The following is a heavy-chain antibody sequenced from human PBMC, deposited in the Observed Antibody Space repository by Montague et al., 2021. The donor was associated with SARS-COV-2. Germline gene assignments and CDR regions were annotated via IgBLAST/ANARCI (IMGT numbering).Heavy chain of an antibody. V-gene: IGHV4-61*02. J-gene: IGHJ6*02. CDR1: GGSIRSGRYY. CDR2: IYSSGST. D-gene: IGHD4-17*01. Sequence: TLSLTCTVSGGSIRSGRYYWSWIRQPAGKGLEWIGRIYSSGSTNYNPSLKSRVTMSVDTSKNQFSLKVSSVTAADTAVYYCAREYGDYSYYYGLDVWGQGTTVAVSS. CDR3: AREYGDYSYYYGLDV.